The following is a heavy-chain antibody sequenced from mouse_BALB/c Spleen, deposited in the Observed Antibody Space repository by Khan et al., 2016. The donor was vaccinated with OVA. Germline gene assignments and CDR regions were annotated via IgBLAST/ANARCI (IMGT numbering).Heavy chain of an antibody. Sequence: QIQLVQSGPELKKPGETVKISCKASGYTFTNYGMNWVKQAPGEGLKWMGWINTYTGEPTYADDFKGRVAFSLETSASTAYLQISNLKNEDTASYFCASGGYWYFEVWGAGTTVTVSS. V-gene: IGHV9-3-1*01. J-gene: IGHJ1*01. CDR2: INTYTGEP. CDR1: GYTFTNYG. CDR3: ASGGYWYFEV. D-gene: IGHD1-1*02.